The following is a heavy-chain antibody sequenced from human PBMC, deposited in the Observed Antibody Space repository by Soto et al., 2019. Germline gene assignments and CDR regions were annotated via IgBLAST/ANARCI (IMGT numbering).Heavy chain of an antibody. V-gene: IGHV3-48*01. Sequence: GSLRLSYAASGFTVSTYAMNWVRQATGKGLEWVSYISRSSSTIYYADSVKGRFTISRDNAKNSLYLQMNSLRAEDTAVYYCARERDYYDSGNYAGGGFDIWGQGTMVTVSS. D-gene: IGHD3-10*01. CDR1: GFTVSTYA. CDR3: ARERDYYDSGNYAGGGFDI. CDR2: ISRSSSTI. J-gene: IGHJ3*02.